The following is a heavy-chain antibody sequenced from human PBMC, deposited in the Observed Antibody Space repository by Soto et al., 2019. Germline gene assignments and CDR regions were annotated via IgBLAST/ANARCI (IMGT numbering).Heavy chain of an antibody. CDR1: GFTFSSYA. D-gene: IGHD3-16*02. J-gene: IGHJ4*02. Sequence: PGGSLRLSCAASGFTFSSYAMSWVRQAPGKGLEWVSAISGSGSSTYYADSVKGRFTISRDNSRNTLYLQMNSLRAEDTAVYYCAKGASLFGGVIVAFGYWGQGTLVTVSS. CDR2: ISGSGSST. V-gene: IGHV3-23*01. CDR3: AKGASLFGGVIVAFGY.